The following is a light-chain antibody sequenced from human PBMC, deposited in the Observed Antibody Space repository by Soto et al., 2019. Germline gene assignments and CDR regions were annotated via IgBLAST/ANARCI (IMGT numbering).Light chain of an antibody. CDR1: SSNIGNNY. J-gene: IGLJ2*01. Sequence: VLTQPPSVSAAPGQKVTISCSGSSSNIGNNYVSWYQQLPGTAPKLLIYDNNKRPSGIPDRFSGSKSGTSATLGITGLQTGDEADYYCGTWDSSLSAGVVFGGGTKLTVL. V-gene: IGLV1-51*01. CDR2: DNN. CDR3: GTWDSSLSAGVV.